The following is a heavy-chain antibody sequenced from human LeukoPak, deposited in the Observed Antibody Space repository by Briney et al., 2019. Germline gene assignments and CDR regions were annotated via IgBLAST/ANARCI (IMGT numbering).Heavy chain of an antibody. CDR3: ARGPRLYSGSSRVFDY. CDR1: GGSFSGYY. J-gene: IGHJ4*02. D-gene: IGHD6-6*01. CDR2: INHSGST. Sequence: SETLSLTCAVYGGSFSGYYWSWIRQPPGKGLEWIGEINHSGSTNYNPSLKSRVTISVDTSKNQFSLKLSSVTAADTAVYYCARGPRLYSGSSRVFDYWGQGTLVTVSS. V-gene: IGHV4-34*01.